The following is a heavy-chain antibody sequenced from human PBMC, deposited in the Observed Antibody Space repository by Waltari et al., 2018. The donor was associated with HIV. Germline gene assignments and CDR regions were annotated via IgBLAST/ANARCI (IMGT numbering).Heavy chain of an antibody. CDR3: AKGHSSGWTGIDY. V-gene: IGHV3-43D*04. J-gene: IGHJ4*02. D-gene: IGHD6-25*01. CDR1: GFSFNDYA. Sequence: EVQLVESGGVVLQPGGSLRLSCVASGFSFNDYAMHWVRQAPGKGLELVALIAWDGDSKYYADSVKGRFTVSRDNSKYSLYLQMNSLRPDDSALYYCAKGHSSGWTGIDYWGQGTLVTVSS. CDR2: IAWDGDSK.